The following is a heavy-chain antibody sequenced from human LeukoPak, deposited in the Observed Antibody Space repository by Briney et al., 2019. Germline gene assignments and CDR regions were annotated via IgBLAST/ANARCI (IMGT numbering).Heavy chain of an antibody. J-gene: IGHJ3*02. CDR1: GYSISSGYY. CDR2: IYHSGST. V-gene: IGHV4-38-2*02. Sequence: SETLSLTCTVSGYSISSGYYWGWIRPPPGKGLEWIGCIYHSGSTYYNPSLKSRVTISVDTSKNQFSLKLSSVTAADTAVYYCASGENYYDSSAYDAFDIWGQGTMVTVSS. D-gene: IGHD3-22*01. CDR3: ASGENYYDSSAYDAFDI.